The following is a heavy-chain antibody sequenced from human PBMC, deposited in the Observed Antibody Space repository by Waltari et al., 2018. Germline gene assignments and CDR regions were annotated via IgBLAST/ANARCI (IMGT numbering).Heavy chain of an antibody. CDR2: SNPGGGST. V-gene: IGHV1-46*01. Sequence: QVQLVQSGAEVKKPGASVKVSCKASGYTFTSYYMPWVRQAPGQGLEWMGISNPGGGSTGYAQKFQGRVTRTGDTSRSTGHLGLGSRSSEYTAVYYCARGPWGDFWGGPGPFDIWGQATMVTVSS. CDR3: ARGPWGDFWGGPGPFDI. CDR1: GYTFTSYY. D-gene: IGHD3-3*01. J-gene: IGHJ3*02.